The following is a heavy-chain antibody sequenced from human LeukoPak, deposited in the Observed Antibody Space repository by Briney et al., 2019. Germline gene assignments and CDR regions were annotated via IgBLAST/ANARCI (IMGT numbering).Heavy chain of an antibody. Sequence: GGSLRLSCEASGFTFTSFWMHWVRQAPGKGPVWVSRIDHEGKTADYADSVKGRFSISRDNAKNTLYLQMNSLRVEDTAVYYCAKNLDYFDSSNYYGHWGQGTLVSVSS. J-gene: IGHJ4*02. CDR2: IDHEGKTA. CDR3: AKNLDYFDSSNYYGH. D-gene: IGHD3-22*01. CDR1: GFTFTSFW. V-gene: IGHV3-74*01.